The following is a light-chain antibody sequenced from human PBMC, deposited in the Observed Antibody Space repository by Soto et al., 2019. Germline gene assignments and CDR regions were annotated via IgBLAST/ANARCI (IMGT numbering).Light chain of an antibody. Sequence: QSVLTQPASVSGSPGQSITISCTGTSSDVGSYNLVSWYQQHPGKAPKLMIYEVSKRPSGVSNRFSGSKSGNTASLTISGLQAEDEADYYCCSYAGSSTCVSVLGTGTKVTVL. CDR3: CSYAGSSTCVSV. J-gene: IGLJ1*01. CDR2: EVS. V-gene: IGLV2-23*02. CDR1: SSDVGSYNL.